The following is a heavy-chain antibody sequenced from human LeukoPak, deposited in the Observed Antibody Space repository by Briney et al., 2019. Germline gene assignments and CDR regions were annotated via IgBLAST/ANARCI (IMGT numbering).Heavy chain of an antibody. D-gene: IGHD3-10*01. CDR3: TTNPTLFRGVLADY. CDR1: GFTFGDYA. Sequence: GGSLRLSCTASGFTFGDYAMSWFRQTPGEGLEWVGFIRSKAYGGTTEYAASVKGRFTISRDDSKSIAYLQVNSLKTEDTAVYYCTTNPTLFRGVLADYWGQGTLVTVSS. CDR2: IRSKAYGGTT. J-gene: IGHJ4*02. V-gene: IGHV3-49*03.